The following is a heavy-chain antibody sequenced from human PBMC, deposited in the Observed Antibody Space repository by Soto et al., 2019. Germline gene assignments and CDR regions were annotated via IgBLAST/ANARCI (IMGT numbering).Heavy chain of an antibody. Sequence: GASMKVSCKASGGTFSSYAISWVRQAPGQGLEWMGGIIPIFGTANYAQKFQGRVTITADESTSTAYMELSSLRSEDTAVYYCARGDRFYDFWSGYHDAFDIWGQGTMVTVSS. CDR1: GGTFSSYA. CDR2: IIPIFGTA. V-gene: IGHV1-69*13. D-gene: IGHD3-3*01. CDR3: ARGDRFYDFWSGYHDAFDI. J-gene: IGHJ3*02.